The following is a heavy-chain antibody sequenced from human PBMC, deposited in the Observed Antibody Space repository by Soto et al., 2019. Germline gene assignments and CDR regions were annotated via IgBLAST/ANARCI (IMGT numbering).Heavy chain of an antibody. V-gene: IGHV4-30-2*01. Sequence: TLSLTCAVSCGSISSVGYSWSWIRQPPGKCLEWIGYIYHIGIXXYSPSLKXXVTISVDRSNXRFSLXLSSVTAADTAVYYCASQGYWRQGTLVTVSS. CDR1: CGSISSVGYS. J-gene: IGHJ4*02. CDR3: ASQGY. CDR2: IYHIGIX.